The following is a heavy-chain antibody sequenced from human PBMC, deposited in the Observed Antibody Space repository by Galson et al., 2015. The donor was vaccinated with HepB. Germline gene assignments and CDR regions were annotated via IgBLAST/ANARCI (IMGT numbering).Heavy chain of an antibody. CDR3: AKDLWWGYGSGSRS. V-gene: IGHV3-23*01. Sequence: SLRLSCAASGFTFSSYAMSWVRQAPGKGLEWVSAISGSGGSTYYADSVKGRFTISRDNSKNTLYLQMNSLRAEDTAVYYCAKDLWWGYGSGSRSWGQGTLVTVSS. CDR1: GFTFSSYA. CDR2: ISGSGGST. J-gene: IGHJ4*02. D-gene: IGHD3-10*01.